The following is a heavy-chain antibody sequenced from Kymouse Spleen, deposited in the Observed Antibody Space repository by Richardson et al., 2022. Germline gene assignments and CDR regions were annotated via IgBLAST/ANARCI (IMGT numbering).Heavy chain of an antibody. CDR2: IGTAGDT. CDR1: GFTFSSYD. CDR3: ARDRGYDFWSG*VLLLLRYGR. Sequence: EVQLVESGGGLVQPGGSLRLSCAASGFTFSSYDMHWVRQATGKGLEWVSAIGTAGDTYYPGSVKGRFTISRENAKNSLYLQMNSLRAGDTAVYYCARDRGYDFWSG*VLLLLRYGRLGPRDHGHRLL. D-gene: IGHD3-3*01. V-gene: IGHV3-13*01. J-gene: IGHJ6*02.